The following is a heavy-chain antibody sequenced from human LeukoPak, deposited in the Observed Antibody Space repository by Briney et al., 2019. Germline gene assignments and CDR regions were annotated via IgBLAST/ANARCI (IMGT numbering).Heavy chain of an antibody. CDR2: INPNSGGT. V-gene: IGHV1-2*02. CDR3: ARDWGLYSGSYSNDY. Sequence: ASVKVSCKASGYTFTGYYMRWVRQAPGQGLEWMGWINPNSGGTNYAQKFQGRVTMTRDTSISTAYMELSRLRSDDTAVYYCARDWGLYSGSYSNDYWGQGTLVTVSS. J-gene: IGHJ4*02. D-gene: IGHD1-26*01. CDR1: GYTFTGYY.